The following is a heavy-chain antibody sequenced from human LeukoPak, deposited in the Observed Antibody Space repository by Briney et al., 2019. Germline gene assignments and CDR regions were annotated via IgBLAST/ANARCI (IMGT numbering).Heavy chain of an antibody. Sequence: GGSLRLSCAASGFTFSSYALSWVRQAPGKGMEWVSTVSGSGHTTYYADSVKGRFTIPRDNSKSTVYLQMSSLRVEDTAVYTCAKDWSPRWLVLRDDSEYFHHWGQGTLVTVSS. CDR2: VSGSGHTT. J-gene: IGHJ1*01. V-gene: IGHV3-23*01. D-gene: IGHD6-19*01. CDR1: GFTFSSYA. CDR3: AKDWSPRWLVLRDDSEYFHH.